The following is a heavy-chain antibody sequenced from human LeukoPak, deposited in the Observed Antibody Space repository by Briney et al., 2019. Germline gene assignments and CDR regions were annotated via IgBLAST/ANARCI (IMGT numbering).Heavy chain of an antibody. CDR1: GGTFSSYA. Sequence: SVKVSCKASGGTFSSYAISWVRQAPGQGLEWMGGIIPIFGTANYAQKFQGRVTITADESTSTAYMELSSLRSEDTAVYYCATATRYFDWLLPLDYLGQGTLVTVSS. D-gene: IGHD3-9*01. CDR2: IIPIFGTA. J-gene: IGHJ4*02. V-gene: IGHV1-69*13. CDR3: ATATRYFDWLLPLDY.